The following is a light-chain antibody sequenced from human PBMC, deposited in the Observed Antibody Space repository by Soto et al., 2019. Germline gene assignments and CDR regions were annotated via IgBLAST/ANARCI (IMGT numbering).Light chain of an antibody. Sequence: DLQITQSPSILTASVGDSVSITCRASQSISTWLAWYQQKPGKAPSLLIYGASSLKSGVPSRFSGSGSGTEFTLTISSLQPDDFATYYCQQYRSYSFGQGTKVDIK. CDR2: GAS. CDR1: QSISTW. J-gene: IGKJ1*01. V-gene: IGKV1-5*01. CDR3: QQYRSYS.